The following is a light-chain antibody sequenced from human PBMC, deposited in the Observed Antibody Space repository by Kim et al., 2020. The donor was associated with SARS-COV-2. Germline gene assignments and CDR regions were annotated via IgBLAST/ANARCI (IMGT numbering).Light chain of an antibody. CDR2: DND. CDR1: NSNIGNNY. Sequence: QSVLTQPPSVSAAPGQKVTISCSGSNSNIGNNYVSWYQQLPGTAPKLLIYDNDKRPSGIPDRFSGSKSGTSATLDITGLQAGDEADYYCGTWDGGLWTWLFGGGTQLTVL. CDR3: GTWDGGLWTWL. J-gene: IGLJ3*02. V-gene: IGLV1-51*01.